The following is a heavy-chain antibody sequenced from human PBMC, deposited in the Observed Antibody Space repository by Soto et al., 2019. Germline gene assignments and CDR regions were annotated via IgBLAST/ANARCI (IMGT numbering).Heavy chain of an antibody. V-gene: IGHV5-10-1*01. CDR1: GHSVSSNW. D-gene: IGHD3-22*01. Sequence: GESLMISCQSLGHSVSSNWITWVRQMPGKGLEWTGRIDPSDSFTYYSPSFEGHVTISFDLSINTAYLQWSSLKASDTATYFCAKSGTTYYNKSGYSVWGQGTLVTVSS. CDR2: IDPSDSFT. J-gene: IGHJ4*02. CDR3: AKSGTTYYNKSGYSV.